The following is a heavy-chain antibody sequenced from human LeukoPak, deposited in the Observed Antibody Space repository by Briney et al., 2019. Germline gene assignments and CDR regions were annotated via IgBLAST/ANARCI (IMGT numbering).Heavy chain of an antibody. CDR1: AGSISSYY. CDR2: FFYSGST. Sequence: SETLSLTCTVSAGSISSYYWSWIRQPAGKGLEWIGYFFYSGSTNYNPSLKSRVTISVDTSNNQFSLKLSSVTAADTAVYYCARSGAAAGLDYWGQGTLVTVSS. D-gene: IGHD6-13*01. V-gene: IGHV4-59*01. CDR3: ARSGAAAGLDY. J-gene: IGHJ4*02.